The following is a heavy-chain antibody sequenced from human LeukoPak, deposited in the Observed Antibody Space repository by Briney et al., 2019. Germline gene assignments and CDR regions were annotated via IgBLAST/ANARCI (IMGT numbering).Heavy chain of an antibody. CDR1: GFTFSSYG. J-gene: IGHJ4*02. Sequence: GGSLRLSRAASGFTFSSYGMHWVRQAPGKGLEWVAVISYDGSNKYYADSVKGRFTISRDNSKNTLYLQMNSLRAEDTAVYYCAKAHFDYWGQGTLVTVSS. V-gene: IGHV3-30*18. CDR2: ISYDGSNK. CDR3: AKAHFDY.